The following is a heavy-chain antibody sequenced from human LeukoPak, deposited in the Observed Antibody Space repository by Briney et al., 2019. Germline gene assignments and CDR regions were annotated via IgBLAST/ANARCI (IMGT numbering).Heavy chain of an antibody. Sequence: SQTLSLTYAISGDSVSINSAAWNWVRQSPTRGLEWLGSTYYRSKWYNDYAVSVKSRITINPDTSKNQFSLQLNSVTPEDTAVYYCARGGIAVAGNNWFDPWGQGTLVTVSS. D-gene: IGHD6-19*01. J-gene: IGHJ5*02. V-gene: IGHV6-1*01. CDR1: GDSVSINSAA. CDR3: ARGGIAVAGNNWFDP. CDR2: TYYRSKWYN.